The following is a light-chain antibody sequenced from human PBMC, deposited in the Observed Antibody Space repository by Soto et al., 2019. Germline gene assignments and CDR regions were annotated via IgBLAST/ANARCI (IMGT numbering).Light chain of an antibody. V-gene: IGLV2-8*01. CDR1: SSDVGGYNY. CDR3: NSYAGRNSFV. CDR2: EVN. Sequence: QSVLTQPPSASGSPGQSVTISCTGTSSDVGGYNYVSWYQQHPGKAPKLVIFEVNKRPSGVHDRFSGSKSGNTASLTVSGLRTEDEADYYCNSYAGRNSFVFGTGTKLTVL. J-gene: IGLJ1*01.